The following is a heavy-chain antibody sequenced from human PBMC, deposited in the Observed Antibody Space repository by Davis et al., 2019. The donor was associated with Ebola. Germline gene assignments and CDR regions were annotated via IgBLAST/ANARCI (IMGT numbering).Heavy chain of an antibody. Sequence: GESLKISCAASGFTFSSYWMTWVRQAPGKGLEWVANIKADGSEKYYVDSVKGRFTISRDNAKNSLYLQMNSLRDEDTAVYYCARDQLWFGELSFLLAYMDVWGKGTTVTVSS. CDR2: IKADGSEK. J-gene: IGHJ6*03. CDR1: GFTFSSYW. V-gene: IGHV3-7*01. CDR3: ARDQLWFGELSFLLAYMDV. D-gene: IGHD3-10*01.